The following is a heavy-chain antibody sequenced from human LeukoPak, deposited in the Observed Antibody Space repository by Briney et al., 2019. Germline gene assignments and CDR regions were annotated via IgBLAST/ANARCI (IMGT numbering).Heavy chain of an antibody. D-gene: IGHD5-12*01. Sequence: SETLSLTCTVSGGSVSNYFWSWIRQPPGKGLEWIGNIHHSGRTYYNPSVKSRVTISLDTSKNQFSLKLTSVTAADTAVYYCASLAGGYSGYYYYGMDVWGQGTTVTVSS. J-gene: IGHJ6*02. CDR3: ASLAGGYSGYYYYGMDV. V-gene: IGHV4-59*02. CDR1: GGSVSNYF. CDR2: IHHSGRT.